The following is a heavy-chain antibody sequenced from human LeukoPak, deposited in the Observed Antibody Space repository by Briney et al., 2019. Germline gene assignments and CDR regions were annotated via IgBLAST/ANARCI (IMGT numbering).Heavy chain of an antibody. CDR2: MNPNSGNT. Sequence: GASVKGSCKASGYTFTSYDINWVRQATGQGLEWMGWMNPNSGNTGYAQKFQGRVTMTRNTSISTAYMELRSLRSEDTAVYYCARGPNPFAVAGYFDYWGQGTLVTVSS. D-gene: IGHD6-19*01. J-gene: IGHJ4*02. CDR3: ARGPNPFAVAGYFDY. CDR1: GYTFTSYD. V-gene: IGHV1-8*01.